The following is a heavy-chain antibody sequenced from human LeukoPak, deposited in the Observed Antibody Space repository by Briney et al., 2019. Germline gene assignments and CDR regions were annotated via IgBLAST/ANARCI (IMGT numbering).Heavy chain of an antibody. D-gene: IGHD6-13*01. J-gene: IGHJ4*02. CDR3: ARRLAGTEDY. Sequence: AETLSLTCTVSGGSISSSSYYWGWIRQPPGKGLEWIGSIYYSGSTYYNPSLKSRVTISVDTSKNQFSLKLTSVTAADTAVCYCARRLAGTEDYWGQGTLVTVSS. V-gene: IGHV4-39*01. CDR1: GGSISSSSYY. CDR2: IYYSGST.